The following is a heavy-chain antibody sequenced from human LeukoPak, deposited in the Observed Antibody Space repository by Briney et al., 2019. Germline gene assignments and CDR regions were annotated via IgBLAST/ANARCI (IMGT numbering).Heavy chain of an antibody. CDR1: GGSISSYY. CDR2: IYYSGST. Sequence: SETLSLTCTVSGGSISSYYWTWIRQSPGKGLEWIGYIYYSGSTNYNPSLKSRVTISVDTSKNQFSLKLSSVTAADTAVYYCASTSIAARPFWFDPWGQGTLVTVSS. J-gene: IGHJ5*02. D-gene: IGHD6-6*01. CDR3: ASTSIAARPFWFDP. V-gene: IGHV4-59*01.